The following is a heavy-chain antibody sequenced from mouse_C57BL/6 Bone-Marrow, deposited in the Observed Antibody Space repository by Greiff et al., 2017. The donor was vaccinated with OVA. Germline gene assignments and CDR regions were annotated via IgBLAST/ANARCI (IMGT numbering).Heavy chain of an antibody. D-gene: IGHD2-1*01. CDR2: ISYDGSN. J-gene: IGHJ3*01. CDR1: GYSITSGYY. Sequence: EVKVEESGPGLVKPSQSLSLTCSVTGYSITSGYYWNWIRQFPGNKLEWMGYISYDGSNNYNPSLKNRISITRDTSKNQFFLKLNSVTTEDTATYYCARDELLFAYWGQGTLVTVSA. CDR3: ARDELLFAY. V-gene: IGHV3-6*01.